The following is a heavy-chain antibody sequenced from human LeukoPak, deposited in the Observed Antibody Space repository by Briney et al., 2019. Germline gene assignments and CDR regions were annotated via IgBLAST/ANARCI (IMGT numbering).Heavy chain of an antibody. J-gene: IGHJ6*02. Sequence: SETLSLTCAVSGGSISSGGYSWSWIRQPPGKGLEWIGYIYHSGSTYYNPSLKSRVTISVDTSKNQSSLKLSSVTAADTAVYYCARGLGYCSSTSCYRDLDYYYYGMDVWGQGTTVTVSS. CDR3: ARGLGYCSSTSCYRDLDYYYYGMDV. CDR1: GGSISSGGYS. V-gene: IGHV4-30-2*01. D-gene: IGHD2-2*02. CDR2: IYHSGST.